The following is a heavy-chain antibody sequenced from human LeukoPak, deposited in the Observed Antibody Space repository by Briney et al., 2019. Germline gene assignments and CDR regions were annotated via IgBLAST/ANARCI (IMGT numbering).Heavy chain of an antibody. CDR3: ARVLQNYYYLDV. Sequence: SETLSLTCTVSGGSISSHYWRWLPQPRGRGLEGIGNIYDSESTHYKSSLKSRVTISVDTSKNQFSLRLSSVTAADTAVYYCARVLQNYYYLDVWGKGTTVTVSS. J-gene: IGHJ6*03. CDR1: GGSISSHY. V-gene: IGHV4-59*11. CDR2: IYDSEST. D-gene: IGHD3-3*01.